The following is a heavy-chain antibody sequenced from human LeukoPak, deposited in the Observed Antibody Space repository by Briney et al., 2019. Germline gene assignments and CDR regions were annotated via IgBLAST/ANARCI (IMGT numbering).Heavy chain of an antibody. Sequence: GASVKVSCTASGGTFSSYAISWVRQAPGQGLEWMGGIIPIFGTANYAQKFQGRVTITADESTSTAYMELSSLRSEDTAVYYCARVPRPYYYDSWGQGTLVTVSS. D-gene: IGHD3-22*01. CDR3: ARVPRPYYYDS. J-gene: IGHJ4*02. CDR1: GGTFSSYA. V-gene: IGHV1-69*13. CDR2: IIPIFGTA.